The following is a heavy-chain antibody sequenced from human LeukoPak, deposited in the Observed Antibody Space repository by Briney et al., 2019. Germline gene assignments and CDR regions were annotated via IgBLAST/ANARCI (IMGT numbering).Heavy chain of an antibody. J-gene: IGHJ6*02. CDR1: GFTFSSYA. V-gene: IGHV3-30-3*01. Sequence: PGGSLRLSCAASGFTFSSYAMHWVRQAPGKGLEGVAVISYDGSNKYYADSVKGRFTISRDNSKNTLYLQMNSLRAEDTAVYYCARDHSGYCSGGSCYGRAYYYYGMDAWGQGTTVTVSS. D-gene: IGHD2-15*01. CDR2: ISYDGSNK. CDR3: ARDHSGYCSGGSCYGRAYYYYGMDA.